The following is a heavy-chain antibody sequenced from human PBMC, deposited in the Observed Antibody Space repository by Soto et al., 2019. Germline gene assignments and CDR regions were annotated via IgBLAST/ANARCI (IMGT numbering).Heavy chain of an antibody. Sequence: QVQLQESGPGLVKPSGTLSLTCAVSGGSISSSNWWSWVRQPPGKGLEWIGEIYHSGSTNYNPSLMSRVTISVDKSKNQLSLKLGSVPGADTAVYYCARDTGYCTNGVCYKDYGMDVWGQGTTVTASS. V-gene: IGHV4-4*02. J-gene: IGHJ6*02. CDR1: GGSISSSNW. D-gene: IGHD2-8*01. CDR2: IYHSGST. CDR3: ARDTGYCTNGVCYKDYGMDV.